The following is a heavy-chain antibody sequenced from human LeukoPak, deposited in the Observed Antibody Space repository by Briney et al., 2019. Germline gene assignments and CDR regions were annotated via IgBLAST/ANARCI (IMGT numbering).Heavy chain of an antibody. Sequence: GGSLRLSCAASGFTFTSYAMHWVRQAPGKGPEWVALIWNDGSNKNYADSVKGRFTISRDNSKNTLYLQMNSLGAEDTAVYYCAREREVATFYFDPWGQGTLVTVSS. CDR2: IWNDGSNK. D-gene: IGHD5-12*01. V-gene: IGHV3-30*04. J-gene: IGHJ5*02. CDR3: AREREVATFYFDP. CDR1: GFTFTSYA.